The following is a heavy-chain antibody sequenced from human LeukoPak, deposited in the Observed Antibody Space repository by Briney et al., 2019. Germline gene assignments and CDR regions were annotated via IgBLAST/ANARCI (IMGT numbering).Heavy chain of an antibody. J-gene: IGHJ4*02. CDR3: ARGKSGSYGTKGY. V-gene: IGHV3-7*01. D-gene: IGHD1-26*01. Sequence: GGSLRLSCVASGFTFSSYWMSWVRQAPGKGLECVADIKQDGSEKYYVDSVRGRFTISRDNAKNSLYLQMNSLRVEDTAVYYCARGKSGSYGTKGYWGQGTLVTVSS. CDR1: GFTFSSYW. CDR2: IKQDGSEK.